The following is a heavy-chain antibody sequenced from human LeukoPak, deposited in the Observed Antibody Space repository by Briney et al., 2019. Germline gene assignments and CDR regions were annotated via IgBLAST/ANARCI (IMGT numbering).Heavy chain of an antibody. CDR1: GFTFSSYS. V-gene: IGHV3-21*01. J-gene: IGHJ6*03. CDR3: AKDQKGRGSYLGPPYYYYYMDV. Sequence: PGGSLRLSCAASGFTFSSYSMNWVRQAPGKGLEWVSSISSSSIYIYYADSVKGRFTISRDNAKNSLYLQMNSLRAEDTAVYYCAKDQKGRGSYLGPPYYYYYMDVWGKGTTVTVSS. CDR2: ISSSSIYI. D-gene: IGHD1-26*01.